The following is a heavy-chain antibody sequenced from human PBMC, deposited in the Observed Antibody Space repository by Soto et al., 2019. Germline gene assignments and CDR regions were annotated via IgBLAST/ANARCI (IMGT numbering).Heavy chain of an antibody. CDR1: GYSFTSYW. V-gene: IGHV5-51*01. Sequence: PGESLKISCKGSGYSFTSYWIGWVRQMPGKGLEWMGIIYPGGSDTRYSPSFQGQVTISADKSISTAYLQWSSLKASDTAMYYCASLRYFDWLSFDYWGQGTLVTVSS. D-gene: IGHD3-9*01. CDR3: ASLRYFDWLSFDY. J-gene: IGHJ4*02. CDR2: IYPGGSDT.